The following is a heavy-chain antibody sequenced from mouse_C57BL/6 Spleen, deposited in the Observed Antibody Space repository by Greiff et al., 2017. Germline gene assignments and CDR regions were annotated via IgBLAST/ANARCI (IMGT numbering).Heavy chain of an antibody. D-gene: IGHD2-3*01. J-gene: IGHJ4*01. CDR3: TEGDGYYVEDY. Sequence: QVQLQQSGAELVRPGASVTLSCKASGYTFTDYEMHWVKQTPVHGLEWIGAIDPETGGTAYNQKFKGKAILTADKSSSTAYMELRSLTSEDSAVYYCTEGDGYYVEDYWGQGTSVTVSS. CDR1: GYTFTDYE. CDR2: IDPETGGT. V-gene: IGHV1-15*01.